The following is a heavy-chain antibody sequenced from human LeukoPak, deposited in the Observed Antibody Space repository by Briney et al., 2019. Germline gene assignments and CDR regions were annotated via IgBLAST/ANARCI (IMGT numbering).Heavy chain of an antibody. CDR3: ARKATTGPTKAAFDI. D-gene: IGHD4-17*01. J-gene: IGHJ3*02. V-gene: IGHV4-28*05. CDR1: SYSISSSNY. Sequence: PSETLSLTCAVSSYSISSSNYWGWIRQPPGKGLEWIGHIYYSGSIYYNPSLKSRVTMSVDTSKNQFSLKLSSVTAVDTAVYYCARKATTGPTKAAFDIWGQGTMVTVYS. CDR2: IYYSGSI.